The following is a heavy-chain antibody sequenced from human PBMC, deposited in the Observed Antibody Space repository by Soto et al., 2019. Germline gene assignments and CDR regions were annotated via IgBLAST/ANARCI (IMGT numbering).Heavy chain of an antibody. CDR1: GYTFTNYA. J-gene: IGHJ5*02. V-gene: IGHV1-3*01. CDR2: INAGSGNT. D-gene: IGHD2-21*02. Sequence: ASVKVSCKASGYTFTNYAIHWLRQAPGQRLEWMGWINAGSGNTKYSQKLQGRVTITRDTSASTAYMELGSLRSGDTAVYYCAREYCPSSTCYSFFDPWGQGTLVTV. CDR3: AREYCPSSTCYSFFDP.